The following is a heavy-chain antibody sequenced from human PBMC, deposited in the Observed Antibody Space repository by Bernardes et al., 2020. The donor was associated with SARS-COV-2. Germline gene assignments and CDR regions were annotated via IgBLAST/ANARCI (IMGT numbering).Heavy chain of an antibody. CDR2: IYTSGTS. CDR1: GGSIRSGSYF. Sequence: SEPLYFTCTVSGGSIRSGSYFWSWIRQPAGKGLEWIGHIYTSGTSNYNPSLKSRVTISVDTSKNQFSLKLSSVTAADTAVYYCAREGDGYNKPIEYWGQGTLVTVSS. CDR3: AREGDGYNKPIEY. V-gene: IGHV4-61*09. D-gene: IGHD5-12*01. J-gene: IGHJ4*02.